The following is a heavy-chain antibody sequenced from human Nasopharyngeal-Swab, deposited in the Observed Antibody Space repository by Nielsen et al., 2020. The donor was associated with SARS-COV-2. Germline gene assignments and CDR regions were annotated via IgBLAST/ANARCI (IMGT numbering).Heavy chain of an antibody. CDR1: GFTFRSYG. Sequence: GGSLRLSCAASGFTFRSYGIHWVRLAPGKGLEWVALISYDGSNKYYADSVKGRFTISRDNSKNTLYLQMNSLSAEDTAVYHCAKEVVPRNYYYNYHMDVWGRGTTVTV. D-gene: IGHD3-22*01. CDR3: AKEVVPRNYYYNYHMDV. J-gene: IGHJ6*03. CDR2: ISYDGSNK. V-gene: IGHV3-30*18.